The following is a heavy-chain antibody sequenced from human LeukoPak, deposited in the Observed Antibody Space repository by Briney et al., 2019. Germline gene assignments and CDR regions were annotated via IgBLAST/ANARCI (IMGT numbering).Heavy chain of an antibody. Sequence: SETLSLTCTVSGASISSYYWSWIRQPPGKGLEWIGSIYHSGSTYYNPSLKSRVTILVDTFKNQFSLKLSSVTAADTAVYYCAITPWYYDSSRNYYPFDYWGQGTLVTVSS. D-gene: IGHD3-22*01. CDR3: AITPWYYDSSRNYYPFDY. V-gene: IGHV4-39*07. J-gene: IGHJ4*02. CDR1: GASISSYY. CDR2: IYHSGST.